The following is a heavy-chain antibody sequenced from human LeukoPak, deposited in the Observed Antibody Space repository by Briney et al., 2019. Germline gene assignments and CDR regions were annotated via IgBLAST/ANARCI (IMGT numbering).Heavy chain of an antibody. J-gene: IGHJ4*02. CDR2: IYSCGST. CDR3: ARNRAPDS. Sequence: SETLSLTCTVSGGSIRNYYWSWIRQPAGKGLEWIGRIYSCGSTNYNPAHKSRVTMSIDTSKNQFSLKLSSVTAADTAVYYCARNRAPDSWGQGTLVTVSS. V-gene: IGHV4-4*07. CDR1: GGSIRNYY.